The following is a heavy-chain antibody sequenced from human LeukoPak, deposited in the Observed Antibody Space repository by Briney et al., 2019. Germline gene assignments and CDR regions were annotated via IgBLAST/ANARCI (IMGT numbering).Heavy chain of an antibody. CDR1: GFTFSSHA. J-gene: IGHJ6*02. V-gene: IGHV3-33*01. D-gene: IGHD3-16*01. CDR3: ARVGDYYDMDI. Sequence: PGRSLRLSCEASGFTFSSHAMHWVRQAPGKGLEWVAIIWFDGSNSYYADSVKGRFTISRDNSKNTLYLQMNSLRAEDTAVYYCARVGDYYDMDIWGQGTTVTVSS. CDR2: IWFDGSNS.